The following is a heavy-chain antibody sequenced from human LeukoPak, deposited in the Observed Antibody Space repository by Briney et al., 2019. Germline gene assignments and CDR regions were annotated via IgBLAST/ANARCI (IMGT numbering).Heavy chain of an antibody. CDR3: ARVAIDRGYYYYYMDV. D-gene: IGHD1-14*01. CDR1: GGSFSGYY. Sequence: PSETLSLTCAVYGGSFSGYYWSWIRQPPGKGLEWIGEINHSGSTNYNPSLKSRVTISVDTSKNQFSLKLSSVTAADTAVYYCARVAIDRGYYYYYMDVWGKGTTVTVSS. J-gene: IGHJ6*03. V-gene: IGHV4-34*01. CDR2: INHSGST.